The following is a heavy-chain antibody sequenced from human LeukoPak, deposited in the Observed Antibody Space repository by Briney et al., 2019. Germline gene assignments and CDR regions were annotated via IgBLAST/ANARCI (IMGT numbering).Heavy chain of an antibody. J-gene: IGHJ6*02. CDR3: GRLMGGYDSYFYGMDV. CDR1: GFTFISFG. D-gene: IGHD5-12*01. Sequence: GGSLRLSCAASGFTFISFGIHWVRQAPGKGLEWVAVISYDGSNKYYADSVKGRFTISRDNSQNTLYLQMNSLRLDDTAVYYCGRLMGGYDSYFYGMDVWGQGTTVTVSS. CDR2: ISYDGSNK. V-gene: IGHV3-30*03.